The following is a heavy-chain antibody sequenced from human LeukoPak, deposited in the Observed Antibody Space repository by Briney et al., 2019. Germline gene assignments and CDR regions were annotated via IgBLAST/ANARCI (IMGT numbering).Heavy chain of an antibody. J-gene: IGHJ4*02. CDR1: GGSISSSSYH. Sequence: ETLSLTCTVSGGSISSSSYHWGSIRQPPGKGLDWIGSIYYSGSTYYNPSLKSRVTISVDTSKNQFSLKLSSVTAADAAVYYCARSKATFGVVITRFDYWGQGTLVTVSS. CDR2: IYYSGST. CDR3: ARSKATFGVVITRFDY. V-gene: IGHV4-39*01. D-gene: IGHD3-3*01.